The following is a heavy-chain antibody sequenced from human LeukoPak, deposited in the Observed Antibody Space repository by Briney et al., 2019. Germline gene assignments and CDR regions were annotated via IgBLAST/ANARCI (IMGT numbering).Heavy chain of an antibody. CDR1: GGSITYGSYY. CDR3: ARVGARRTAMDFDY. J-gene: IGHJ4*02. CDR2: IHTSGST. D-gene: IGHD5-18*01. Sequence: PSETLSLTCSVSGGSITYGSYYWTWIRQPAGKGLEWIGRIHTSGSTNYNPSLKSRVTISVDTSKNQFSLKLSSVTAADTAVYYCARVGARRTAMDFDYWGQGTLVTVSS. V-gene: IGHV4-61*02.